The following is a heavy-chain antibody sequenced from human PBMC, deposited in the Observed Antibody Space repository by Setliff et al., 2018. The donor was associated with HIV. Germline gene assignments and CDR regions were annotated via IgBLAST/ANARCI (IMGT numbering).Heavy chain of an antibody. CDR2: IHIGGNT. CDR1: GGSINSGIYY. Sequence: SETLSLTCTVSGGSINSGIYYWTWIRQPAGKGLEWLGRIHIGGNTNYNPSLKSRVTMSVDTSKNQFSLNLNSVTATDTAIYYCARHPREEPQRNYKFDSWGQGTLVAVSS. V-gene: IGHV4-61*02. CDR3: ARHPREEPQRNYKFDS. J-gene: IGHJ4*02. D-gene: IGHD1-7*01.